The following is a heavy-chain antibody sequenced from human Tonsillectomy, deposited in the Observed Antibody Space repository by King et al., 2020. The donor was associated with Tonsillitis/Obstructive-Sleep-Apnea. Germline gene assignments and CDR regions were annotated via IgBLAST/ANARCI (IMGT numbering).Heavy chain of an antibody. CDR2: IKNKRDGGTT. CDR3: TRSRHGSGSPRGYFYYGIDV. D-gene: IGHD3-10*01. V-gene: IGHV3-15*07. J-gene: IGHJ6*02. Sequence: QLVQSGGGLVKPGGSLRLSCAASGFTFSDVWMNWVRQAPGKGLEWVGRIKNKRDGGTTDYAAPVKGRFTISRDDSKNTVYLQMNSLQTEDRAVYYCTRSRHGSGSPRGYFYYGIDVWGQGTTVTVSS. CDR1: GFTFSDVW.